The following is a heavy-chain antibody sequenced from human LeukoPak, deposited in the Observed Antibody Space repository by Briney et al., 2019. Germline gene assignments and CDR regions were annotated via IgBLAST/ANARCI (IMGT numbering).Heavy chain of an antibody. D-gene: IGHD6-19*01. CDR2: IYSRST. J-gene: IGHJ4*02. V-gene: IGHV4-59*01. CDR1: GGSISTFS. Sequence: SETLSLTCTVSGGSISTFSWTWIRQFPGKGLEWIGSIYSRSTDYNPSLKSRVAISVHTSKNQFSLRLNSVTTADTAVYYCARGTTVASGMQYWGQGTLVTVSS. CDR3: ARGTTVASGMQY.